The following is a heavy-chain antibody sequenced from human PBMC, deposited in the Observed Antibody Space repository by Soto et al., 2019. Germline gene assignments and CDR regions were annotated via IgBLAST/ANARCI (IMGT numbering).Heavy chain of an antibody. Sequence: PSETLSLTCAVYGGSFSGYYWSWIRQPPGKGLEWIGEINHSGSTNYNPSLKSRVTISVDTSKNQFSLKLSSVTAADTAVYYCARTVAYYYDSSGYYNDYWGQGTLVTVSS. CDR2: INHSGST. V-gene: IGHV4-34*01. J-gene: IGHJ4*02. CDR3: ARTVAYYYDSSGYYNDY. D-gene: IGHD3-22*01. CDR1: GGSFSGYY.